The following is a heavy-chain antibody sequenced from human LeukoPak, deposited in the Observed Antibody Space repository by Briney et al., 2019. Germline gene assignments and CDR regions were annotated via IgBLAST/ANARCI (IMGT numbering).Heavy chain of an antibody. CDR3: ARQTGSGLFILP. CDR1: GGSISSSSCY. J-gene: IGHJ4*02. D-gene: IGHD3/OR15-3a*01. CDR2: IYYSGNT. Sequence: SETLSLTCTVSGGSISSSSCYWGWIRQPPGKGLEWIGSIYYSGNTYYNASLKSQVSISIDTSKNQFSLRLTSVTAADTAVYYCARQTGSGLFILPGGQGTLVTVSS. V-gene: IGHV4-39*01.